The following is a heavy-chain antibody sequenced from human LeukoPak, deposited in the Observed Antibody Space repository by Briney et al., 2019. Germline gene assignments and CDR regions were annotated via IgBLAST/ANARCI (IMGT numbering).Heavy chain of an antibody. CDR2: ISSSSSYI. V-gene: IGHV3-21*04. J-gene: IGHJ6*02. CDR3: ARDGSSGSYPEDYYYYGMDV. D-gene: IGHD1-26*01. Sequence: GGSLRLSCAASGFTFSSYSMNWVRQAPGKGLEWVSSISSSSSYIYYADSVKGRFTISRDNAKNTLYLQMNSLRAEDTAVYYCARDGSSGSYPEDYYYYGMDVWGQGTTVTVSS. CDR1: GFTFSSYS.